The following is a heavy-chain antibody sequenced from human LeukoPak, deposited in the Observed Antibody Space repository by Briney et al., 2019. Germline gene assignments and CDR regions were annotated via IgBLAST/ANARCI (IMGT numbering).Heavy chain of an antibody. CDR3: ARRPQGGRAPAPKHFDY. J-gene: IGHJ4*02. D-gene: IGHD3-16*01. CDR2: IYPGDSDT. V-gene: IGHV5-51*01. Sequence: GESLKISCKGSGYSFTSYWIGWVRQMPGKGLEWMGIIYPGDSDTRYSPSFQGQVTISADKSISTAYLQWSSLKASDTAIYYCARRPQGGRAPAPKHFDYWSQGTLVTGSS. CDR1: GYSFTSYW.